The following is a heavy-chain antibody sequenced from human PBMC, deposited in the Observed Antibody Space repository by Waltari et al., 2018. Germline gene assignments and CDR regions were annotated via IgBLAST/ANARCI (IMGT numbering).Heavy chain of an antibody. CDR2: IKQDGSES. V-gene: IGHV3-7*01. CDR3: SVSLNH. Sequence: EVQLVESGGGLVRPGGSLRLSCAASGFTFSNYWMDWVRQAPGKGLEWVANIKQDGSESHYVDSVKGRFTISRDNAQNLLYLQINSLRDEDTAVYYCSVSLNHWGQGTPVTVSS. J-gene: IGHJ5*02. CDR1: GFTFSNYW.